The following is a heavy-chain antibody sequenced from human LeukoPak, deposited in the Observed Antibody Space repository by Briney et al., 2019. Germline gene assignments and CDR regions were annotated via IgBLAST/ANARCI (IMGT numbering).Heavy chain of an antibody. Sequence: SETLSLTCAVYGGSFSGYYWGWIRQPPGKGLEWIGEINHSGSTNYNPSLKSRVTISVDTSKNQFSLKLSSVTAADTAVYYCASALYGIAAAGTYYFDYWGQGTLVTVSS. CDR2: INHSGST. D-gene: IGHD6-13*01. V-gene: IGHV4-34*01. CDR3: ASALYGIAAAGTYYFDY. CDR1: GGSFSGYY. J-gene: IGHJ4*02.